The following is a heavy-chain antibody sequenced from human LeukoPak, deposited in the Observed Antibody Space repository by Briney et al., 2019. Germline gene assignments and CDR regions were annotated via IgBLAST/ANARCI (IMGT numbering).Heavy chain of an antibody. CDR2: IWYDGSNK. CDR1: GFTFSSYG. Sequence: GSLRLSCAASGFTFSSYGMHWVRQAPGKGLEWVADIWYDGSNKYYADSVKGRFAISRDNSKNTLYLQINSLRAEDTAVYYCARDIYDSESYFFDYWGQGTLVTVSS. CDR3: ARDIYDSESYFFDY. J-gene: IGHJ4*02. D-gene: IGHD3-10*01. V-gene: IGHV3-33*01.